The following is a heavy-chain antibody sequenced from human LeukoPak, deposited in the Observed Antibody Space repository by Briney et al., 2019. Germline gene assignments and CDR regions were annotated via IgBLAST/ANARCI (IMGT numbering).Heavy chain of an antibody. J-gene: IGHJ4*02. D-gene: IGHD3-22*01. CDR3: APTPHFSDSSGYTDTFDY. CDR1: GYTLTELS. Sequence: GASVKVSCKVSGYTLTELSMHWVRQAPGKGLEWVGGFDPEDGGTIYAQKFLGRVIMTEDTSTDTAYMELSSVRYAATDVYYSAPTPHFSDSSGYTDTFDYWGQGTLVTVSS. V-gene: IGHV1-24*01. CDR2: FDPEDGGT.